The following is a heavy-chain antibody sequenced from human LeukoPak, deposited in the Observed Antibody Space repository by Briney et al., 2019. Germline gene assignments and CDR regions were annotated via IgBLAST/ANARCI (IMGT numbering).Heavy chain of an antibody. CDR1: GGSISSGGYY. CDR3: ARGVWELPGY. CDR2: IYHSGST. V-gene: IGHV4-30-2*01. D-gene: IGHD1-26*01. Sequence: PSETLSLTCTVSGGSISSGGYYWSWIRQPPGKGLEWIGYIYHSGSTYYNPSLKSRVTISVDRPKNQFSLKLSSVTAADTAVYYCARGVWELPGYWGQGTLVTVSS. J-gene: IGHJ4*02.